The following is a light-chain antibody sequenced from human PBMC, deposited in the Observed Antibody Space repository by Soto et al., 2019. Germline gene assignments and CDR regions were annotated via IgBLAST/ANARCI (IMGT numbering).Light chain of an antibody. CDR3: QQYVTLPLA. J-gene: IGKJ4*01. CDR2: DTS. Sequence: EVVMTQSPATLSVSPGERATLSCRASRGIGNTLAWYQQKPGQTPRLLIYDTSPRATGVTARFIGSQSGAEFTITITSLQSEDFANYYFQQYVTLPLAFGGGTSVENK. CDR1: RGIGNT. V-gene: IGKV3-15*01.